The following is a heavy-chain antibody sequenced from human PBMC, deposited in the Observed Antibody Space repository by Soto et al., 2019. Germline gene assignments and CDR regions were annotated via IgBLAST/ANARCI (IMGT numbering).Heavy chain of an antibody. CDR2: MNPNSGNT. D-gene: IGHD3-22*01. J-gene: IGHJ4*02. V-gene: IGHV1-8*01. Sequence: QVQLVQSGAEVKKPGASVKVSCKASGYTFTSYDINWVRQATGQGLEWMGWMNPNSGNTAYAPEFQGRVTMTRNTSISTAYMELSSLRSEDTAVYYCAREKSSGYYYDYWGQGTRVTVSS. CDR3: AREKSSGYYYDY. CDR1: GYTFTSYD.